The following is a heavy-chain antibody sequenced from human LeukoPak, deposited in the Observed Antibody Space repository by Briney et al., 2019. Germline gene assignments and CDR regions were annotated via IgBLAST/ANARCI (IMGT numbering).Heavy chain of an antibody. D-gene: IGHD3-9*01. CDR2: IKQDGSEK. V-gene: IGHV3-7*01. Sequence: GGSLRLSCAASGFTFSSYWMSWVRQAPGKGLEWVANIKQDGSEKYYVDSVKGRFTISRDNAKNSLYLQMNSLRAEDTAVYYCARSENDILTGYSYYYYGMDAWGQGTTVTVSS. J-gene: IGHJ6*02. CDR3: ARSENDILTGYSYYYYGMDA. CDR1: GFTFSSYW.